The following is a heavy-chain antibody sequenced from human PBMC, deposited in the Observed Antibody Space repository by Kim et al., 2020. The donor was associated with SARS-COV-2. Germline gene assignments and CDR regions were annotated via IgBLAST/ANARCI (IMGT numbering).Heavy chain of an antibody. CDR3: AKARGPIQLWTEKHHRSRNYYYGMDV. Sequence: GGSLRLSCAASGFTFSSYAMSWVRQAPGKGLEWVSAISGSGGSTYYADSVKGRFTISRDNSKNTLYLQMNSLRAEDTAVYYCAKARGPIQLWTEKHHRSRNYYYGMDVWGQGTTVTVSS. CDR2: ISGSGGST. J-gene: IGHJ6*02. D-gene: IGHD5-18*01. V-gene: IGHV3-23*01. CDR1: GFTFSSYA.